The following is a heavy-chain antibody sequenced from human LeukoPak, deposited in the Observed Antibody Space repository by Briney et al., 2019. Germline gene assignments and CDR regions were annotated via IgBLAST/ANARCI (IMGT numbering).Heavy chain of an antibody. Sequence: SETLSLTCTVSGGSISSYYWSWIRQPAGKGLEWIGRIYTSGSTNYNPSLKSRVTISVDTSKNQFSLKLSSVTAADTAVYYCARERAHYYYYYMDVWGKGTTVTVSS. CDR2: IYTSGST. CDR3: ARERAHYYYYYMDV. CDR1: GGSISSYY. V-gene: IGHV4-4*07. J-gene: IGHJ6*03.